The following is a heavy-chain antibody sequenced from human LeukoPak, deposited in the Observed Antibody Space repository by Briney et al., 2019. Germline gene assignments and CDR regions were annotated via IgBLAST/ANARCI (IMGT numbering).Heavy chain of an antibody. J-gene: IGHJ6*03. CDR3: AREAYDSGSFRTDYYYMDV. Sequence: ASVKVSCKASGYTFSGYYMHWVRQAPGQGLEWMGRINPNSGGTNYAQRFQGRVTMTRDTSISTAYMELSRLRSDDTAVYYCAREAYDSGSFRTDYYYMDVWGKGTTVTISS. CDR1: GYTFSGYY. D-gene: IGHD3-10*01. V-gene: IGHV1-2*06. CDR2: INPNSGGT.